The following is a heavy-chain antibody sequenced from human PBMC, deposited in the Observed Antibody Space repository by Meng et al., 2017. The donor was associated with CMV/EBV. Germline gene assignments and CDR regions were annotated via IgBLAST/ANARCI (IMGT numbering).Heavy chain of an antibody. D-gene: IGHD3-16*01. Sequence: QVQPGQAGAELKQPGALVKVSSRASGYTFTGYYMHWVRQAPGQGLEWMGWINPNSGGTNYAQKFQGRVTMTRDTSISTAYMELSRLRSDDTAVYYCARHYDYDDYWGQGTLVTVSS. V-gene: IGHV1-2*02. CDR2: INPNSGGT. CDR1: GYTFTGYY. CDR3: ARHYDYDDY. J-gene: IGHJ4*02.